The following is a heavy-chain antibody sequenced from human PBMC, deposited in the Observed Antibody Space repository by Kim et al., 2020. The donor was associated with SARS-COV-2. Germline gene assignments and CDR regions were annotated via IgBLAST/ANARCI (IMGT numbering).Heavy chain of an antibody. V-gene: IGHV4-61*02. Sequence: SETLSLTCTVSGGSISSGSYYWSWIRQPAGKGLEWIGRIYTSGSTNYNPSLKSRVTISVDTSKNQFSLKLSSVTAADTAVYYCARGGDYWGQGTLVTVSS. CDR3: ARGGDY. CDR1: GGSISSGSYY. J-gene: IGHJ4*02. CDR2: IYTSGST.